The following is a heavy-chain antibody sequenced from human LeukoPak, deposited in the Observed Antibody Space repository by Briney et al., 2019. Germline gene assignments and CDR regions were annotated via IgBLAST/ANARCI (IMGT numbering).Heavy chain of an antibody. CDR1: GYTFTSYY. D-gene: IGHD6-19*01. CDR2: INPSAGTT. J-gene: IGHJ6*02. V-gene: IGHV1-46*01. CDR3: ARGKSSVWPVGLCMDV. Sequence: SVTVSCMASGYTFTSYYMHWVRQAPAQGLEWMGLINPSAGTTTYAQKFQGRVTVTRDTSTSTVYMDLSSLKSEDTAVYYCARGKSSVWPVGLCMDVWGQGTTVTVSS.